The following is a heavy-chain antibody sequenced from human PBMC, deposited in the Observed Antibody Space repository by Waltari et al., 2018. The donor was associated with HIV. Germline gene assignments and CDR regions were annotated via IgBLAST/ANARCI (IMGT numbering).Heavy chain of an antibody. J-gene: IGHJ4*02. V-gene: IGHV3-30*04. Sequence: QVQLVESGGGVVQPGRSLRLSCAASGFTFNPYAMHWVRQAPGKRLEWVAFISWDGRNKHCADSVKGRCTISRDNSGNSLYLQMSSLRAEDTAVYYCGREGDYYDSSPFDYWGQGTLVTVSS. CDR1: GFTFNPYA. D-gene: IGHD3-22*01. CDR3: GREGDYYDSSPFDY. CDR2: ISWDGRNK.